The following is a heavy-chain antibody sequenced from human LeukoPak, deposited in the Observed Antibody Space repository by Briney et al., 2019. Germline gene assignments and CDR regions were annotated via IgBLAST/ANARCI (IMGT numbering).Heavy chain of an antibody. CDR3: ARGRYHWNKGGYYYMDV. Sequence: GASVKVSCKASGYTFTSYGISWVRQAPGQGLEWMGWISAYNGNTNYAQKPQGRVTMTTDTSTSTAYMELRSLRSDDTAVYYCARGRYHWNKGGYYYMDVWGEGTTVTVSS. CDR1: GYTFTSYG. V-gene: IGHV1-18*01. D-gene: IGHD1/OR15-1a*01. J-gene: IGHJ6*03. CDR2: ISAYNGNT.